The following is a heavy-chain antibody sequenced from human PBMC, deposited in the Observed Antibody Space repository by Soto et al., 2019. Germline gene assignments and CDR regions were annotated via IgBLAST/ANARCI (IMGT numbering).Heavy chain of an antibody. J-gene: IGHJ4*02. CDR2: VDSDGSST. CDR3: ARGYSYGSFDY. V-gene: IGHV3-74*01. Sequence: GGPLGLSCAASGFPFTSYCMHGVRQAQGRGLVWGSRVDSDGSSTGYADSVKGRLTGSRDNAKNTQYLQMNSLRAEDTAVYHCARGYSYGSFDYWGQGTLVTLSA. CDR1: GFPFTSYC. D-gene: IGHD5-18*01.